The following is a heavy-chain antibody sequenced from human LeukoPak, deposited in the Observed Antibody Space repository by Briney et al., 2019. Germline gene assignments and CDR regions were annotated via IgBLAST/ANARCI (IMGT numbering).Heavy chain of an antibody. CDR1: GGSFTDYY. D-gene: IGHD2-21*02. Sequence: PSETLSLTCAVYGGSFTDYYWSWIRHLPGKGLEWIGEIHHRAGANYNPSLWGRVTISADTSKNQFSLHLTSVTAADTATFYSARGPVRDDGLTGISYYFGLDVWGHGTTVTVFS. J-gene: IGHJ6*02. V-gene: IGHV4-34*01. CDR3: ARGPVRDDGLTGISYYFGLDV. CDR2: IHHRAGA.